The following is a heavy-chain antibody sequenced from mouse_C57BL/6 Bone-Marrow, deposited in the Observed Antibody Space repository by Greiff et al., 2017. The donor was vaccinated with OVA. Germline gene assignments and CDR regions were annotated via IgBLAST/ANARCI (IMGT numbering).Heavy chain of an antibody. CDR1: GYTFTSYW. V-gene: IGHV1-69*01. J-gene: IGHJ4*01. Sequence: QVQLQQPGAELVMPGASVKLSCKASGYTFTSYWMHWVKQRPGQGLEWIGELDPSDSYTNYNQKFKGKSTLTVDKSSSTAYMQLSSLTSEDSAVYYCARGHDYGGDYYAMDDWGQGTSVTVSS. CDR3: ARGHDYGGDYYAMDD. CDR2: LDPSDSYT. D-gene: IGHD2-4*01.